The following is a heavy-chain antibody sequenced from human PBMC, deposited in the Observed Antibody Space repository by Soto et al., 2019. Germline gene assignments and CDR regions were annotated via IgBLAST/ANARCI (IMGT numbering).Heavy chain of an antibody. Sequence: QVQLQESGPGLVKPSQTLSLTCTVSGGSISSGDYYWSWIRQPPGKGLEWIGYIYYSGSTYYNPHLKSRVTISVDTSKNQFSLKLSSVTAAHTAVYYCARVRTRIVVVITPHGAFAIWGQGTMVTVSS. V-gene: IGHV4-30-4*01. D-gene: IGHD3-22*01. J-gene: IGHJ3*02. CDR2: IYYSGST. CDR1: GGSISSGDYY. CDR3: ARVRTRIVVVITPHGAFAI.